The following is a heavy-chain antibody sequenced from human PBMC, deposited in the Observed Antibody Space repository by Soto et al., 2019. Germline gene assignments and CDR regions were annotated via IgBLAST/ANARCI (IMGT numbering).Heavy chain of an antibody. Sequence: SGPTLVNPTQTLTLTCTFSGFALTARPVGVGWVRQPPGKALEWLAFIYWDDDKRYSPSLRSSLTVTKDTSKNQVVLTMTNMDPVDTATYYCAHRRDYDGSWNEGTFAYWGPGILVTVSP. D-gene: IGHD3-16*01. CDR1: GFALTARPVG. CDR3: AHRRDYDGSWNEGTFAY. V-gene: IGHV2-5*02. J-gene: IGHJ4*02. CDR2: IYWDDDK.